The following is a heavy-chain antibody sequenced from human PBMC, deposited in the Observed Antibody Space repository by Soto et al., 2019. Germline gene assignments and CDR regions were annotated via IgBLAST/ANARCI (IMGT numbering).Heavy chain of an antibody. J-gene: IGHJ5*02. CDR2: IYPGDSDT. V-gene: IGHV5-51*01. CDR1: GYTFTDYW. Sequence: PGETLKIYCKGSGYTFTDYWIGWVRQLPGKGLEWMGIIYPGDSDTRYSPSFQGQVTISADKSISTAYLQWSSLKASDTAMYYCARYSSGVENWFDPWGQGTLVTVSS. CDR3: ARYSSGVENWFDP. D-gene: IGHD1-26*01.